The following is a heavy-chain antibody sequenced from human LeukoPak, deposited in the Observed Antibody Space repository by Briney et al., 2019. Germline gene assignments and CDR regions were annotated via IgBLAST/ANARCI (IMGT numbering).Heavy chain of an antibody. Sequence: SETLSLTCAVYGGSFSGYYWSWIRQPPEKGLEWIGEINHSGSTNYNPSLKSRVTISVDTSKNQFSVKLSSVTAADTAVYYCARGLLIWFGTRVNWFDPWGQGTLVTVSS. CDR2: INHSGST. J-gene: IGHJ5*02. V-gene: IGHV4-34*01. D-gene: IGHD3-10*01. CDR3: ARGLLIWFGTRVNWFDP. CDR1: GGSFSGYY.